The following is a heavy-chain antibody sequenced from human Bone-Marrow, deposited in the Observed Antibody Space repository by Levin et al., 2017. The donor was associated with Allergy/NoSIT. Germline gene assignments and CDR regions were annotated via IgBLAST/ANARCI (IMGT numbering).Heavy chain of an antibody. V-gene: IGHV3-15*01. CDR2: VKSKTDYGTR. CDR1: GFTFTDAW. CDR3: SAGTGRTDFDY. D-gene: IGHD6-19*01. J-gene: IGHJ4*02. Sequence: GGSLRLSCSGSGFTFTDAWMSWVRQAPGRGLEWVGRVKSKTDYGTRDYAAPVKGRFIISRDDSKNTLFLEMNSLETEDTGVYYCSAGTGRTDFDYWGQGILVTVSS.